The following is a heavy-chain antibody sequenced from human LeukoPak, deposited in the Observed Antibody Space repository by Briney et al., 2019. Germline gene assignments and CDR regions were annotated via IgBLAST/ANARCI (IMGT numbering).Heavy chain of an antibody. CDR1: GFTFSNYW. Sequence: GGSLRLSCAASGFTFSNYWMSWVRQAPGKGLEWVATINQDGSEKYYVDSVKGRFTISGDNAKNSLYLQMNSLRAEDTAVYYCARDSSLSGRNWFDPWGQGTLVTVSS. D-gene: IGHD2-2*01. J-gene: IGHJ5*02. V-gene: IGHV3-7*01. CDR3: ARDSSLSGRNWFDP. CDR2: INQDGSEK.